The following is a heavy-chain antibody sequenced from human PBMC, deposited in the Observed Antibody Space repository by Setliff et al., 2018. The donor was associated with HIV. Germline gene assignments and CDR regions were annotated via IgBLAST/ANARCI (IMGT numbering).Heavy chain of an antibody. D-gene: IGHD3-22*01. J-gene: IGHJ4*02. CDR3: ARRVVITTGSYYFDY. V-gene: IGHV4-4*07. CDR2: IYTSGST. Sequence: PSETLSLTCTVSRGSISTYYWSWIRQPPGKGLEWIGRIYTSGSTNYNPSLKSRVTMSVDTSKNQFSLKLSSVTAADTAVYYCARRVVITTGSYYFDYWGQGTLVTVSS. CDR1: RGSISTYY.